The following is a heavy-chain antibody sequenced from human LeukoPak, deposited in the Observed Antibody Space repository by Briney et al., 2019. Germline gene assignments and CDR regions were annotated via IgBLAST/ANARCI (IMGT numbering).Heavy chain of an antibody. CDR3: ARDGTAPLEGYYYGMDV. Sequence: SETLSLTCTVSGGSISSYYWSWIRQPPGKGLEWIGYIYYSGSTNYNPSLKSRVTISVDTSKNRFSLKLSSVTAADTAVYYCARDGTAPLEGYYYGMDVWGQGTTVTVSS. D-gene: IGHD5-18*01. CDR2: IYYSGST. CDR1: GGSISSYY. V-gene: IGHV4-59*01. J-gene: IGHJ6*02.